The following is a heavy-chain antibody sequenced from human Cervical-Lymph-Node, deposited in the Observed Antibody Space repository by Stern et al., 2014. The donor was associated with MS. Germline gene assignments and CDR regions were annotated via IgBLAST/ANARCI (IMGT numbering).Heavy chain of an antibody. CDR3: TRDDVGDLGIDF. V-gene: IGHV3-72*01. CDR1: GFIFTDYY. Sequence: EVQLVESGGGLVQTGESLTLSCAASGFIFTDYYMGWVRQAPGKGLEWVGRIRKKAHGYSTEFAASVKGRFLISRYDSSNSVYLHMNSLKTEDTAIYFCTRDDVGDLGIDFWGQGAQVTVFS. J-gene: IGHJ4*02. CDR2: IRKKAHGYST. D-gene: IGHD3-10*02.